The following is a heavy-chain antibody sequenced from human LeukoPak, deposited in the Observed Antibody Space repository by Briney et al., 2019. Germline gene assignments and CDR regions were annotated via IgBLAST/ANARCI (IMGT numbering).Heavy chain of an antibody. V-gene: IGHV3-15*01. CDR1: GFTFSNAW. CDR3: STPLWFGELRIEY. D-gene: IGHD3-10*01. Sequence: PGGSLRLSCAASGFTFSNAWMTWDRQAPGKGLEWVGRIKSKADGGTIDFAAPVKGRFSISRDDSKNTLYLQMDSLRTEDTAVYYCSTPLWFGELRIEYWGQGTLVTVSS. CDR2: IKSKADGGTI. J-gene: IGHJ4*02.